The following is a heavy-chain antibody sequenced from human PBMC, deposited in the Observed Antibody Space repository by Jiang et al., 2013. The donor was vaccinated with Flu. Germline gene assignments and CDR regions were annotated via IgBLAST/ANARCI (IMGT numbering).Heavy chain of an antibody. V-gene: IGHV3-9*01. J-gene: IGHJ3*02. CDR3: AKDIREGLRADAFDI. CDR2: ISWNSGSI. CDR1: DSPLMIMP. D-gene: IGHD1-26*01. Sequence: QLVESGEGLVQPGRSLETLLVQPLDSPLMIMPCTGSGKLQGRAWSGSSGISWNSGSIGYADSVKGRFTISRDNAKNSLYLQMNSLRAEDTALYYCAKDIREGLRADAFDIWGQGTMVTVSS.